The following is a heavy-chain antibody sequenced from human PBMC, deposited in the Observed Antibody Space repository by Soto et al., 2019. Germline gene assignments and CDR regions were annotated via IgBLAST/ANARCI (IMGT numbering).Heavy chain of an antibody. V-gene: IGHV4-39*01. J-gene: IGHJ4*02. CDR3: ARQRTSVVTQAYFDV. Sequence: PSETLSLTCTVTGDSISSRSYYWGWIRQPPGKGLEWIGSIYYSGSTYNNPSLRSRVSMSIDTSKDQFSLKLKSVTAADTALYFCARQRTSVVTQAYFDVCVPGSLVTVSS. D-gene: IGHD2-21*02. CDR1: GDSISSRSYY. CDR2: IYYSGST.